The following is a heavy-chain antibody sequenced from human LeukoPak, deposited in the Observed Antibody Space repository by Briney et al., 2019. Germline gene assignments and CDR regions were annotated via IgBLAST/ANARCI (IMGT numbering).Heavy chain of an antibody. CDR1: GFTFDDYA. CDR2: ISGSGDST. Sequence: PGGSLRLSCAASGFTFDDYAMHWVRQAPGKGLEWVSAISGSGDSTFYADSVKGRFTISRDNSKNTLYLQMNSLRAEDTAVYYCARHTGSGYYYGNWGQGTLVTVSS. J-gene: IGHJ4*02. CDR3: ARHTGSGYYYGN. D-gene: IGHD3-22*01. V-gene: IGHV3-23*01.